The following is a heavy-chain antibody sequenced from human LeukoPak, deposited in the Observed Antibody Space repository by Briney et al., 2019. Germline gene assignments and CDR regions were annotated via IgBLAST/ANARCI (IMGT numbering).Heavy chain of an antibody. CDR1: GYTFTSNY. J-gene: IGHJ6*03. CDR3: AINQAGYCGGGSCYRHEFYYMDV. Sequence: ASVKVSCKAFGYTFTSNYMHWVRQAPGQGPEWMGVISPSGGSTTYAQKFQGRVTLTRDMSTSTDYLELSSLRSEDTAVYYCAINQAGYCGGGSCYRHEFYYMDVWGKGTSVTVS. CDR2: ISPSGGST. V-gene: IGHV1-46*01. D-gene: IGHD2-15*01.